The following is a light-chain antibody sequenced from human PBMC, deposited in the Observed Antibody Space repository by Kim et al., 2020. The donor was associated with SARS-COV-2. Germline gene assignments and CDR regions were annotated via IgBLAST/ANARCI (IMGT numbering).Light chain of an antibody. CDR3: QQYYSSPS. V-gene: IGKV4-1*01. Sequence: RATISCKSRQSLLSRSDNRNYLAWYHHKPGQPHNVLFYWASTRQSGVPDRFSASGSGTDFTLTISSLQAEDVAVYYCQQYYSSPSFGGGTKVDIK. CDR1: QSLLSRSDNRNY. CDR2: WAS. J-gene: IGKJ4*01.